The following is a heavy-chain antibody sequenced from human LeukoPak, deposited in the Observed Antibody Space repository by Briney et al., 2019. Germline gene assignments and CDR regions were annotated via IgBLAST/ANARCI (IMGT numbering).Heavy chain of an antibody. CDR3: AGPYYYDSRIDP. J-gene: IGHJ5*02. CDR2: IYYSGST. D-gene: IGHD3-22*01. Sequence: SETLSLTCTVSGVSISSGDYYWSWIRQPPGKGLEWIGYIYYSGSTYYNPSLKSRVTISVDTSKNQLSLKLSSVTAADTAVYYCAGPYYYDSRIDPWGQGTLVTVSS. CDR1: GVSISSGDYY. V-gene: IGHV4-30-4*01.